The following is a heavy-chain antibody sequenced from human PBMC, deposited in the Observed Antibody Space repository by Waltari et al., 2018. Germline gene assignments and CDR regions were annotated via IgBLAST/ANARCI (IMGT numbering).Heavy chain of an antibody. V-gene: IGHV3-13*01. J-gene: IGHJ4*02. D-gene: IGHD6-19*01. CDR3: ARDFQYVSGWYAY. Sequence: EVQLVESGGGLVQPGGSLRLSCAASGFTFSSYDMHWVRQPTGKGREWVSGIDTAGDTYYSGSVKGRFTISRDNAKNSLYLQMNSLRAEDTAVYYCARDFQYVSGWYAYWGLGTLVTVSS. CDR1: GFTFSSYD. CDR2: IDTAGDT.